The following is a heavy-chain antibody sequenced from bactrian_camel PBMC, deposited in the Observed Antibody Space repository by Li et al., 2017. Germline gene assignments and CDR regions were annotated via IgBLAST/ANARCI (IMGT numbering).Heavy chain of an antibody. V-gene: IGHV3S1*01. D-gene: IGHD2*01. CDR2: IWSPYART. J-gene: IGHJ4*01. CDR3: AAGPRASGGYCYPSESSYTYNN. Sequence: HVQLVESGGGSVQDGGSLRLSCSASGFNFTTRCMGWFRQAPGKDQEGVAAIWSPYARTYYADSVKGRFTISQDSAKNTLYLQMDSLKPEDTGMYYCAAGPRASGGYCYPSESSYTYNNWGQGTQVTVS. CDR1: GFNFTTRC.